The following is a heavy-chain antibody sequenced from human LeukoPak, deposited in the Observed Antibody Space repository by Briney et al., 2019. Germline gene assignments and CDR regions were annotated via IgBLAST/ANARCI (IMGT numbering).Heavy chain of an antibody. Sequence: ASVKVSCKASGYTFTSYYMHWVRQAPGQGLEWMGIINPSGGSTSYAQKFQGRVTMARDTSTSTVYMELSSLRSEDTAVYYCARAVAVVAFDYWGQGTLVTVSS. CDR3: ARAVAVVAFDY. J-gene: IGHJ4*02. CDR2: INPSGGST. D-gene: IGHD2-15*01. V-gene: IGHV1-46*01. CDR1: GYTFTSYY.